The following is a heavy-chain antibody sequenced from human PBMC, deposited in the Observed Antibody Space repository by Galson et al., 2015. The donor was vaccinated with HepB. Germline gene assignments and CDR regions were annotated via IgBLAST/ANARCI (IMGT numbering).Heavy chain of an antibody. V-gene: IGHV4-34*01. CDR3: ARTFIEARDLWFGEFYYFDY. Sequence: NLSLTCAVYGGSFSGSYWSWIRQPPGKGLEWIGEINHSGSTNYNPSLKSRVTISVDTSKNQFSLKLSSVTAADTAVYYCARTFIEARDLWFGEFYYFDYWGQGTLVTVSS. D-gene: IGHD3-10*01. J-gene: IGHJ4*02. CDR2: INHSGST. CDR1: GGSFSGSY.